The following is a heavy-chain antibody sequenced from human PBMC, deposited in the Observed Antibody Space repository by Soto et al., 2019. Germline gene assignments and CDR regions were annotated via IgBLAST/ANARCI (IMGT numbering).Heavy chain of an antibody. CDR2: IDPSDSYT. Sequence: PGESLKLSCKGSGYSFTSYWISWVRQMPGKGLEWMGRIDPSDSYTNYSPSFQGHVTISADKSISTAYLQWSSLKASDTAMYYCARQGLSIAAAGLNSYYYYGMDVWGQGTTVTVS. CDR3: ARQGLSIAAAGLNSYYYYGMDV. J-gene: IGHJ6*02. CDR1: GYSFTSYW. D-gene: IGHD6-13*01. V-gene: IGHV5-10-1*01.